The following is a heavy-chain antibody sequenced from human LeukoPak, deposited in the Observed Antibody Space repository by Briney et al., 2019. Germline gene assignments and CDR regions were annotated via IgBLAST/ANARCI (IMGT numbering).Heavy chain of an antibody. D-gene: IGHD3-10*01. V-gene: IGHV4-4*07. J-gene: IGHJ3*02. CDR1: GGSISSYY. CDR3: ARGGNYYGSGSYVIGALDI. CDR2: IYTSGST. Sequence: SETLSLTCTVSGGSISSYYWSWIRQPAGKGLEWIGRIYTSGSTNYNPSLKSRVTMSVDTSKNQFSLKLSSVTAADTAVYYCARGGNYYGSGSYVIGALDIWGQGTMVTVSS.